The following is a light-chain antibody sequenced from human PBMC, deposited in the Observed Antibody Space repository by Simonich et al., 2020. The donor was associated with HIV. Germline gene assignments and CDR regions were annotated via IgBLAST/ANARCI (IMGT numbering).Light chain of an antibody. CDR2: DAS. V-gene: IGKV3-11*01. CDR3: QQRSNYPIT. J-gene: IGKJ5*01. Sequence: EIVLTQSPATLSLSPGERATLSCRASKSVSSYLAWYQQKPGQAPRLLIYDASNRATGIPARFSGSGSGTDFTLTISSLEPEDFSVYYCQQRSNYPITFGQGTRLEIK. CDR1: KSVSSY.